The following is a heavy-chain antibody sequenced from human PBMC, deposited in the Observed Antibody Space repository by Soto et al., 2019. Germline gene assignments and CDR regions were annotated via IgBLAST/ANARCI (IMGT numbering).Heavy chain of an antibody. V-gene: IGHV3-23*01. J-gene: IGHJ4*02. Sequence: EVQLLESGGGLVQPGGSLRLSCAASGFTFSSYAMSWVRQAPGKGLEWVSAISGSGGSTYYADSVKGRFTISRDNSKNTLYLQMNSLRAEDTAVYYCAKEDQGGLLCFGESIVYFDYWGQGTLVTVSS. CDR3: AKEDQGGLLCFGESIVYFDY. D-gene: IGHD3-10*01. CDR2: ISGSGGST. CDR1: GFTFSSYA.